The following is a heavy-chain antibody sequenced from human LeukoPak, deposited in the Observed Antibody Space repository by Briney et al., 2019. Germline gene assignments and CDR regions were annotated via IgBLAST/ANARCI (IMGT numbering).Heavy chain of an antibody. J-gene: IGHJ5*02. CDR3: ARDRGPYYYGSSGYPWFDP. D-gene: IGHD3-22*01. Sequence: PGGSLRLSCAASGFTFSSYWMHWVRQAPGKGLVWVSRINSDGSSTSYADSVKGRFTISRDNAKNTLYLQMNSLRAEDTAVYYCARDRGPYYYGSSGYPWFDPWGQGTLVTVSS. CDR2: INSDGSST. V-gene: IGHV3-74*01. CDR1: GFTFSSYW.